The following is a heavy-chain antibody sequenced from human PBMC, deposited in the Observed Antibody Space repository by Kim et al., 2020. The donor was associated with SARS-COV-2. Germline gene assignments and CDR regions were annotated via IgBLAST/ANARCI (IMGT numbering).Heavy chain of an antibody. V-gene: IGHV4-61*01. CDR2: IYYSGST. J-gene: IGHJ3*02. D-gene: IGHD3-3*01. Sequence: SETLSLTCTVSGGSVSSGSYYWSWIRQPPGKGLEWIRYIYYSGSTNYNPSLKSRVTISVDTSKNQFSLKLSSVTAADTAVYYCARRVFGVVILDIWGQGTMVTVSS. CDR1: GGSVSSGSYY. CDR3: ARRVFGVVILDI.